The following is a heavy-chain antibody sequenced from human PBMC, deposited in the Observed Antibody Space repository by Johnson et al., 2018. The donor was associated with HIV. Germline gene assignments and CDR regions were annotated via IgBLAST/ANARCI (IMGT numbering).Heavy chain of an antibody. CDR3: AKDAETGYSGYDEGAFDI. Sequence: EVQLVESGGGLVQPGGSLRLSCAASGFTFSSYAMSWVRQAPGKGLEWVSAISGSGGSTYYADSVKGRFTISRDNSKNTLYLQMNSLRAEDTAVYYCAKDAETGYSGYDEGAFDIWGQGTMVTVSS. D-gene: IGHD5-12*01. V-gene: IGHV3-23*04. J-gene: IGHJ3*02. CDR1: GFTFSSYA. CDR2: ISGSGGST.